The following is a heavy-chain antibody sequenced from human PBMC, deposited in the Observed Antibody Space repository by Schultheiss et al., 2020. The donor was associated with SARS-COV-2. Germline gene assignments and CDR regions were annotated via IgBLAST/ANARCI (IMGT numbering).Heavy chain of an antibody. J-gene: IGHJ5*02. CDR2: MNPNSGNT. Sequence: ASVKVSCKASGYTFTSYDINWVRQATGQGLEWMGWMNPNSGNTGNAQKFQGRVTMTRNTSISTAYMELSSLRSEDTAVYYCARRKPPSSKNWFDPWGQGTLVTVSS. CDR1: GYTFTSYD. D-gene: IGHD6-13*01. V-gene: IGHV1-8*01. CDR3: ARRKPPSSKNWFDP.